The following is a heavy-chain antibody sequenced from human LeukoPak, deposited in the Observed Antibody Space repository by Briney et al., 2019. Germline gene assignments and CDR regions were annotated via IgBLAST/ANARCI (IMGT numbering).Heavy chain of an antibody. J-gene: IGHJ6*02. CDR3: ARPRSFGVTYGLDV. D-gene: IGHD3-9*01. V-gene: IGHV3-33*01. CDR1: GFRFTSYG. CDR2: IWYDGDKK. Sequence: GGSLRLSCAASGFRFTSYGMNWVRQAPGKGLEWVAVIWYDGDKKDYADAVKGRFTISRDNSKNTVYLQMYSLRVEDTAVYYCARPRSFGVTYGLDVWGQGTTVTVSS.